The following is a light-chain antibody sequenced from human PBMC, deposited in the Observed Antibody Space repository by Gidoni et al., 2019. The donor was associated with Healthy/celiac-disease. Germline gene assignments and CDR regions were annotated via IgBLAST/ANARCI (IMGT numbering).Light chain of an antibody. CDR1: SSNIGAGYD. Sequence: QSVLTQPPSVSGAPGQRVTISCTGSSSNIGAGYDVHWYQQLPGTAPKLLIYGNSNRPSGVPDRFSVSKSGTSASLAITGLQAEDAADYYCQSYDSSLSGSVFGGGTKLTVL. V-gene: IGLV1-40*01. J-gene: IGLJ3*02. CDR2: GNS. CDR3: QSYDSSLSGSV.